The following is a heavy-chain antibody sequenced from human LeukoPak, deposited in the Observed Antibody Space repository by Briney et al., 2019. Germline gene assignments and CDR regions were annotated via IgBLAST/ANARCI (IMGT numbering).Heavy chain of an antibody. D-gene: IGHD5-12*01. CDR1: GVTLSNYA. J-gene: IGHJ4*02. CDR2: IYSGGST. CDR3: ARVFRSGYSGYDFFDY. Sequence: QSGGSLRLSCVASGVTLSNYAMSWVRQAPGKGLEWVSVIYSGGSTYYADSVKGRFTISRDNSKNTLYLQMNSLRAEDTAVYYCARVFRSGYSGYDFFDYWGQGTLVTVSS. V-gene: IGHV3-53*01.